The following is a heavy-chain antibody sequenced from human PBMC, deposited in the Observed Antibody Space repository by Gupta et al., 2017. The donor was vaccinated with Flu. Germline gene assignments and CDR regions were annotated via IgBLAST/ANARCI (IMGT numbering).Heavy chain of an antibody. CDR3: ARNRGWEQFDY. CDR1: GFTFSNYL. CDR2: IKEDGSVK. J-gene: IGHJ4*02. D-gene: IGHD5-24*01. Sequence: EVQLVESGGGLVETGGSLRLSCAASGFTFSNYLMELVRQAPGKGLEWVANIKEDGSVKNYVATVKGRFTISRDNGKNSVYIQMNALRPEDTAVYYCARNRGWEQFDYWGQGALVTVS. V-gene: IGHV3-7*01.